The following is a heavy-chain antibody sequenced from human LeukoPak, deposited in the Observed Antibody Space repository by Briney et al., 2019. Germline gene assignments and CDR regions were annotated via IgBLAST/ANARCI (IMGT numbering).Heavy chain of an antibody. Sequence: ASVKVSCKASGHTFTSYGISWVRQAPGQGLEWMGWISAYNGNTNYAQKLQGRVTMTTDTSTSTAYMELRSLRSDDTAVYYCARDRTFLQYSSSVNWFDPWGQGTLVTVSS. J-gene: IGHJ5*02. CDR1: GHTFTSYG. CDR2: ISAYNGNT. V-gene: IGHV1-18*01. CDR3: ARDRTFLQYSSSVNWFDP. D-gene: IGHD6-6*01.